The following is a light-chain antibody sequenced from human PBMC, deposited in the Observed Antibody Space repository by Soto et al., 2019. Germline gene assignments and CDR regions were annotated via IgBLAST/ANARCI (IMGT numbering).Light chain of an antibody. V-gene: IGLV1-47*01. Sequence: QSVLTQPPSASGTPGQRVTICCSGSSSNIGSHYVYWYKQLPGTAPKLLIYRNNQRPSGVPDRFSGSKSGTSASLAISGLRSEDEADYYCAAWDDSLSGLFGGGTKVTVL. J-gene: IGLJ3*02. CDR3: AAWDDSLSGL. CDR1: SSNIGSHY. CDR2: RNN.